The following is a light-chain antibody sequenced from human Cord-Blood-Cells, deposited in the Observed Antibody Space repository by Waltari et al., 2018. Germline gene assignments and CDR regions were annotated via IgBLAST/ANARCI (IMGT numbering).Light chain of an antibody. V-gene: IGLV3-10*01. Sequence: SYELTQPPSVSVSPGQTARTTGSGDALPKKSAYWYQQKSGQAPVLVIYEDSKRPSGIPERFSGSSSGTMATLTISGAQVEDEADYYCYSTDSSGNHRVFGGGTKLTVL. J-gene: IGLJ2*01. CDR3: YSTDSSGNHRV. CDR2: EDS. CDR1: ALPKKS.